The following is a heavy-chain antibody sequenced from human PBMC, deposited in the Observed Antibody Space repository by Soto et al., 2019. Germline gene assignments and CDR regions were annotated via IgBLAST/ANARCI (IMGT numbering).Heavy chain of an antibody. V-gene: IGHV4-31*03. CDR2: IYYTGPT. Sequence: QVQLQESGPGLLKPSQTLSLTCTDSGGSISGAAYYWSWIRHLPGKGLEWIGYIYYTGPTYYRPSREIRVTISLDTSKNQFSLKLTSVTAADTAVYYCARDTGFYGGYNGFDPWGQGTLVTVSS. D-gene: IGHD3-16*01. CDR1: GGSISGAAYY. J-gene: IGHJ5*02. CDR3: ARDTGFYGGYNGFDP.